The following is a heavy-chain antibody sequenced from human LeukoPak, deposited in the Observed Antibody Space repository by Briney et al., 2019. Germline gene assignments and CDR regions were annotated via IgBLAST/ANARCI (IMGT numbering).Heavy chain of an antibody. J-gene: IGHJ5*02. CDR2: LNPSTGST. CDR1: GYTFTNYY. V-gene: IGHV1-46*01. CDR3: ARGEQYCSGGSCGS. Sequence: ASVKVSCKTSGYTFTNYYMYWVRQAPGQGLEWMGVLNPSTGSTSYAQKFQGRVTMTRDTSTSTVYMELSSLRSEDTAVYYCARGEQYCSGGSCGSWGQGTLVAVSS. D-gene: IGHD2-15*01.